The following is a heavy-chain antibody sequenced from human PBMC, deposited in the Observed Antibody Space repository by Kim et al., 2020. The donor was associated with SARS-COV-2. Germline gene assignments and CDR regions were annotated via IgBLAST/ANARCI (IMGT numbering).Heavy chain of an antibody. J-gene: IGHJ3*02. CDR1: GYSFTSYY. CDR3: ARSPSSSYDFWSGYYPDAFAI. Sequence: ASVKVSCKASGYSFTSYYLHWVRQAPGQGLEWMGIIDPGGDTTSYAQRFQGRVTMTRDTSTTTVYMEVSSLRFEDTAVYYCARSPSSSYDFWSGYYPDAFAIWGQATTVT. D-gene: IGHD3-3*01. V-gene: IGHV1-46*01. CDR2: IDPGGDTT.